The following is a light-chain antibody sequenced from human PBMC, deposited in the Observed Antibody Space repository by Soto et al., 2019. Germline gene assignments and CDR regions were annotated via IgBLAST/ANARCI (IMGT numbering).Light chain of an antibody. CDR3: QQYGDSPVT. CDR1: QSVSSY. Sequence: EIVLTQSPGTLSLSPGDRATLSCRASQSVSSYLAWYQQKPGQAPRLLISDASDRATGIPDRFSGSGSGTDFTLTISRLVPEDFAVYYCQQYGDSPVTFGQGTKVDIK. CDR2: DAS. J-gene: IGKJ1*01. V-gene: IGKV3-20*01.